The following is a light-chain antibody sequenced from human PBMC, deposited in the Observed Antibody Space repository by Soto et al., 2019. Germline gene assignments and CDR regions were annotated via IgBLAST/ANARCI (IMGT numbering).Light chain of an antibody. V-gene: IGKV1-5*01. CDR3: QQYDNYKPLT. Sequence: DIQMTPSPSTPAATFGDRVTITCRASQSISSWLAWYQQKPGKAPKLLIFDASSLESGTPSRFSGRRSGTQFTLTINGLQPDDFATYYCQQYDNYKPLTFGGGTKVDI. J-gene: IGKJ4*01. CDR1: QSISSW. CDR2: DAS.